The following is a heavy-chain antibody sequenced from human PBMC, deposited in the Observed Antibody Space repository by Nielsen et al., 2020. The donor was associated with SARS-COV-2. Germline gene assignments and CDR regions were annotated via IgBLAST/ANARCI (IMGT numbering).Heavy chain of an antibody. V-gene: IGHV3-73*01. CDR2: IRSKANDYAT. J-gene: IGHJ3*02. CDR1: GFSFSDCS. D-gene: IGHD3-10*01. Sequence: GESLKISCAASGFSFSDCSMNWVRQASGKGLEWLGRIRSKANDYATDYPASVKGRFVISRDDSKNTAYLLMNSLKIDDTAVYFCTRVNPPSDSWFDAFDIWGHGTLVTVSS. CDR3: TRVNPPSDSWFDAFDI.